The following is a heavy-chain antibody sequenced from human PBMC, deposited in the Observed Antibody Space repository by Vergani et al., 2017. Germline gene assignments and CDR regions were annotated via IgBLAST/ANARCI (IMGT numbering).Heavy chain of an antibody. CDR2: INPSGGHT. CDR3: ARRGYGILTVYRY. Sequence: QVQVVQSGAEVKKSGASVKVSCKTSGYTFSNYYMHWVRQAPGQGLEWMGIINPSGGHTNYAQKFQGRVTMTRDTSTSTVYMELSSLRSEDTAIYYCARRGYGILTVYRYWGQGTLVTVAA. D-gene: IGHD3-9*01. V-gene: IGHV1-46*03. J-gene: IGHJ4*02. CDR1: GYTFSNYY.